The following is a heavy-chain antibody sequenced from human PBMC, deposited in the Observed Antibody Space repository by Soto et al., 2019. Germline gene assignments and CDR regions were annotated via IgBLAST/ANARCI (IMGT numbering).Heavy chain of an antibody. Sequence: VGSLGLSCSGSVCTFSSFCVSLVRQAPGKGLEWVSSISDTGVTFYGDAVKGRFTMSRDNSKNTLYLQMNSLRAEDTAVYYFAKTVDHSRSSAYFELWGQGTLV. D-gene: IGHD6-6*01. CDR1: VCTFSSFC. CDR2: ISDTGVT. J-gene: IGHJ4*02. CDR3: AKTVDHSRSSAYFEL. V-gene: IGHV3-23*01.